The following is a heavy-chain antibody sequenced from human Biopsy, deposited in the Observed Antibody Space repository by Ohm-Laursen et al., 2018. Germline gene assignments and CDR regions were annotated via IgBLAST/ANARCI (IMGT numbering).Heavy chain of an antibody. J-gene: IGHJ4*02. CDR3: ARGRLRAVARFDY. CDR1: GGSFSGYY. CDR2: INHSGST. D-gene: IGHD6-19*01. V-gene: IGHV4-34*01. Sequence: GTLSLTCTVYGGSFSGYYWSWIRQPPGKGLEWIGEINHSGSTNYNPSLKSRVTISVDTSMNQFSLKLSSVTAADTAVYYCARGRLRAVARFDYWGQGTLVTVSS.